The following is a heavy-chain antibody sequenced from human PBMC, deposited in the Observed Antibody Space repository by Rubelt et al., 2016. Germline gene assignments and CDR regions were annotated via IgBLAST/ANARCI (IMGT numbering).Heavy chain of an antibody. V-gene: IGHV3-23*01. CDR2: ISGSGGNT. J-gene: IGHJ4*02. CDR1: GFTFSNYA. CDR3: ATSTIGTTGHAFDF. Sequence: CAASGFTFSNYAMSWARQAPGKGLEWVSAISGSGGNTYYADSVTGRFTISRDNSKNTRYLQMNSLRAEDTAVYYCATSTIGTTGHAFDFWGQGTLVAVSS. D-gene: IGHD1-1*01.